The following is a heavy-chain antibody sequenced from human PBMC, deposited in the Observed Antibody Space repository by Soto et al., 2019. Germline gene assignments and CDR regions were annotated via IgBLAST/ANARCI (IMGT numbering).Heavy chain of an antibody. V-gene: IGHV1-2*02. D-gene: IGHD3-10*01. Sequence: QVQLVQSGAEVKPPGASVKVSCKASGYTFTGHYMHWVRQVSGRRLEFLGWLKPDNGGTYYAPKFQGRVTFTRDTSNTIAYMEMSGLHSDDTAVYFCARDLCPLGSGSPCPTFGMDVWYQGTTVAVTS. J-gene: IGHJ6*02. CDR3: ARDLCPLGSGSPCPTFGMDV. CDR2: LKPDNGGT. CDR1: GYTFTGHY.